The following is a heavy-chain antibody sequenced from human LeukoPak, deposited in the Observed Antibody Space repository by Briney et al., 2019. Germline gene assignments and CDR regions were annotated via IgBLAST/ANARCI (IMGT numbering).Heavy chain of an antibody. CDR3: ARGKSAGI. CDR2: VNTDGSTT. CDR1: GFTFSGSY. Sequence: PGGSLRLSCAASGFTFSGSYMHCVRQAPGKGLVWVSRVNTDGSTTTYADSVKGRFTISRDNANNTLYLQMNSLRAEDTAVYYCARGKSAGIWGQGTLVTVSS. V-gene: IGHV3-74*01. J-gene: IGHJ4*02.